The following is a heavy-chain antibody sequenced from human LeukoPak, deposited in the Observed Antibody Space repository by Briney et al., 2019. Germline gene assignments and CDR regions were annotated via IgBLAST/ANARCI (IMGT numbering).Heavy chain of an antibody. Sequence: PGGSLRLSCAASGFTFRSYGMHWVRQAPGKGLEWVALIWFDESNIYYGDSVRGRFTISRDNSKNTLYLQMNSLRAEDTAVYYCARTTYCRSTNCPGIDYWGQGTLVTVSS. CDR1: GFTFRSYG. CDR2: IWFDESNI. J-gene: IGHJ4*02. V-gene: IGHV3-33*01. CDR3: ARTTYCRSTNCPGIDY. D-gene: IGHD2-2*01.